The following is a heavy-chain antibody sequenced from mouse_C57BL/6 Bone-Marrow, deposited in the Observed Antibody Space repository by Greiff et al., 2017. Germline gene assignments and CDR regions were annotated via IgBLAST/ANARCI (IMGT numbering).Heavy chain of an antibody. J-gene: IGHJ1*03. CDR1: GYSITSGYY. V-gene: IGHV3-6*01. Sequence: EVKLKESGPGLVKPSQSLSLTCSVTGYSITSGYYWNWIRQFPGNKLEWMGYISYDGSNNYNPSLKNRISITRDTSKNQFFLKLNSVTTEDTATYYCARDRYYGSSYWYFDVWGKGTTVTVSS. CDR3: ARDRYYGSSYWYFDV. CDR2: ISYDGSN. D-gene: IGHD1-1*01.